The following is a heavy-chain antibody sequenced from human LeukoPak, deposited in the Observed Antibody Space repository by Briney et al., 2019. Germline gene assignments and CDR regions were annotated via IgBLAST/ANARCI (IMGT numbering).Heavy chain of an antibody. J-gene: IGHJ3*02. CDR2: IWYDGSNK. Sequence: GRSLRLSCAASGFTFSSYGMHWVRQAPGKGLEWVAVIWYDGSNKYYADSVKGRFTISRDNSKNTLYLQMNSLRAEDTAVYYCTRPYYDILTGYYTEDAFDIWGQGTMVTVSS. CDR1: GFTFSSYG. CDR3: TRPYYDILTGYYTEDAFDI. V-gene: IGHV3-33*01. D-gene: IGHD3-9*01.